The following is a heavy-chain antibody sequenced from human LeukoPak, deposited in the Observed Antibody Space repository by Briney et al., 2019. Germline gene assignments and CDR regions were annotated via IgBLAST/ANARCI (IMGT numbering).Heavy chain of an antibody. J-gene: IGHJ4*02. Sequence: ASVKISCKVSGYTFTDYYMHWLQQAPGKGLEWMGLVDPEDGETIYAEKFQGRVTITADTSTDTAYMELSSLRSEDTAVYYCATDFTPLHPSGFSGLVDYWGQGTLVTVSS. D-gene: IGHD3-3*01. CDR1: GYTFTDYY. V-gene: IGHV1-69-2*01. CDR2: VDPEDGET. CDR3: ATDFTPLHPSGFSGLVDY.